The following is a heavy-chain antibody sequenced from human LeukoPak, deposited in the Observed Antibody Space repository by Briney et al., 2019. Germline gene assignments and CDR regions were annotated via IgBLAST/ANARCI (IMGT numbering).Heavy chain of an antibody. Sequence: GASVKVSCKASGYTFTGYYMLWVRQAPGQGLEWMGWINPNSGGTNYAQKFQGRVTMTEDTSTDTAYMELSSLRSENTAVYYCATGMTTVVIGAFDIWGQGTMVTVSS. CDR2: INPNSGGT. D-gene: IGHD4-23*01. CDR1: GYTFTGYY. J-gene: IGHJ3*02. V-gene: IGHV1-2*02. CDR3: ATGMTTVVIGAFDI.